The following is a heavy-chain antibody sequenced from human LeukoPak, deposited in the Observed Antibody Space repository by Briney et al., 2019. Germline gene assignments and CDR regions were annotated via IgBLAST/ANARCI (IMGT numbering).Heavy chain of an antibody. V-gene: IGHV5-51*01. CDR3: ARKRGDGSGRSYGMDV. Sequence: GESLKISCKASGYNFTNYWIGWVRQMPGKGLEWMGIIYPGDSDTKYSPSFQGQVTISADKSISTAYLQWSSLKASDTAMYYCARKRGDGSGRSYGMDVWGQGTTVTVSS. J-gene: IGHJ6*02. CDR1: GYNFTNYW. CDR2: IYPGDSDT. D-gene: IGHD3-10*01.